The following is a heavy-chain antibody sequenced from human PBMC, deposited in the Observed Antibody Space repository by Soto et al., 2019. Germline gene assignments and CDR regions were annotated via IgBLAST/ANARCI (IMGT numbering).Heavy chain of an antibody. CDR1: GGAISSYY. CDR3: AREASGAFDI. Sequence: SETLSLTCTVSGGAISSYYWSWIRQPPGKGLEWIGYIYCSGSTNYNPSLKSRVTISVDTSKNQFSLKLSSVTAADTAVYYCAREASGAFDIWGQGTMVTVSS. D-gene: IGHD6-25*01. J-gene: IGHJ3*02. CDR2: IYCSGST. V-gene: IGHV4-59*01.